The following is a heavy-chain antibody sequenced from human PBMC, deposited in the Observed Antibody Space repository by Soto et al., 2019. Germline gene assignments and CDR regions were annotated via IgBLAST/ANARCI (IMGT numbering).Heavy chain of an antibody. CDR1: GFTFSYYN. V-gene: IGHV3-21*06. CDR3: ARDQDWSFDY. Sequence: LRLSCAASGFTFSYYNMNWVRQAPGKGPEWVSNIRTSGSDVYYADSVKGRFTVSRDNAKNSLYLQMHSLRVEDTAVYYCARDQDWSFDYWVQGTLVTVS. D-gene: IGHD3-9*01. CDR2: IRTSGSDV. J-gene: IGHJ4*02.